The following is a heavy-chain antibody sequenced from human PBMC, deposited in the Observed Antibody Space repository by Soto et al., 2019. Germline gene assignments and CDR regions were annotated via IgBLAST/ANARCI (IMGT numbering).Heavy chain of an antibody. CDR1: GGSISSSSYY. CDR3: VIPFQGVRDV. J-gene: IGHJ6*02. V-gene: IGHV4-39*01. D-gene: IGHD3-10*01. CDR2: IYYSGST. Sequence: SETLSLTCTVSGGSISSSSYYWGWIRQPPGKGLEWIGSIYYSGSTYYNPSLKSRVTISVDTSKNQFSLKLSSVTAADTAVYYCVIPFQGVRDVWGQGTTVTVSS.